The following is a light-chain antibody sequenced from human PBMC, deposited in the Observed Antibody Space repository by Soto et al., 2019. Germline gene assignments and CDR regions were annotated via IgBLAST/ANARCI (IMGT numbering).Light chain of an antibody. CDR3: AAWDDSLTGPV. J-gene: IGLJ1*01. Sequence: VLTQPPSASGTPGQTVIISCSGSRSDIGSNSVNWYQHLPGTAPKLLIYNNNQRPSGVPDRFSGSKSGTSASLATSGLQSEDEADYYCAAWDDSLTGPVFGTGTKVTVL. V-gene: IGLV1-44*01. CDR1: RSDIGSNS. CDR2: NNN.